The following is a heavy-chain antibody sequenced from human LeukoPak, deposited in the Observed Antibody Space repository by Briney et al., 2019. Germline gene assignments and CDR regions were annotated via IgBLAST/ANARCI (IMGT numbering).Heavy chain of an antibody. Sequence: GASVNASCKASGYTFSDYYMHWARQAPGQGLEWMGWINPKTSGTNYAQKFQGRVTMTRDTSIRTAYMELSRLRSDDTAAYYCARGSTGLRGRTDCWGQGTLVTVSS. CDR2: INPKTSGT. V-gene: IGHV1-2*02. CDR1: GYTFSDYY. CDR3: ARGSTGLRGRTDC. D-gene: IGHD4-17*01. J-gene: IGHJ4*02.